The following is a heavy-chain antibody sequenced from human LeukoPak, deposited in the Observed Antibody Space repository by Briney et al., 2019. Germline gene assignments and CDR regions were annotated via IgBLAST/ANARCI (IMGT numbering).Heavy chain of an antibody. Sequence: GGSLRLSCAASGYTFCIYTMNWVCQAPGKGGEWVSSISSSSSYIYYADSVRGRFTISRDNAKNSLYLQMDSLRAEDTAVYYCARDLWYYYDSSGYYYLDAFDIWGQATMVTVSS. D-gene: IGHD3-22*01. CDR2: ISSSSSYI. J-gene: IGHJ3*02. CDR1: GYTFCIYT. V-gene: IGHV3-21*01. CDR3: ARDLWYYYDSSGYYYLDAFDI.